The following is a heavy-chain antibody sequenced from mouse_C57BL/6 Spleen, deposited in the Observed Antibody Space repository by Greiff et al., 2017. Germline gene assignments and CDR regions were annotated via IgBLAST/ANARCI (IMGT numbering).Heavy chain of an antibody. V-gene: IGHV1-61*01. CDR2: LYPSDSET. Sequence: QVQLQQPGAELVRPGSSVKLSCKASGYTFPSYWMDWVKQRPGQGLEWIGNLYPSDSETHYNQKFKDKATLTVDKSSSTAYMQLSSLTSEDSAVYYCARGITVHWYFDVWGTGTTVTVSS. CDR1: GYTFPSYW. J-gene: IGHJ1*03. D-gene: IGHD1-3*01. CDR3: ARGITVHWYFDV.